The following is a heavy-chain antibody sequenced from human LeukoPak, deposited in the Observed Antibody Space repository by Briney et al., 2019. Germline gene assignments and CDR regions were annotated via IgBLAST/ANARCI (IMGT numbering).Heavy chain of an antibody. CDR3: ARVITMVRGVINGMDV. Sequence: SETLSLTCAVYGGSFSGYYWSWIRQPPGKGLEWIGEINHSGSTNYNPSLKSRVTISVDTSKSQFSLKLSSVTAADTAVYYCARVITMVRGVINGMDVWGQGTTVTVSS. J-gene: IGHJ6*02. V-gene: IGHV4-34*01. CDR1: GGSFSGYY. CDR2: INHSGST. D-gene: IGHD3-10*01.